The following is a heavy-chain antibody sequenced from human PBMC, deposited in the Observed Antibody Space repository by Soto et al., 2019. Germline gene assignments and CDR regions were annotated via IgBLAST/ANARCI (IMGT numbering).Heavy chain of an antibody. V-gene: IGHV1-8*01. CDR1: GYTFTSYD. D-gene: IGHD2-8*01. CDR2: MNPNSGKT. J-gene: IGHJ5*02. CDR3: ARGLLGYCTSAVCRSWRFDP. Sequence: QVQLVQSGAEVKKPGGSVKVSCKASGYTFTSYDINWVRQATGQGLEWTGWMNPNSGKTGYAQKLQGRVTMTRNTSISTAYMELSSLRSEDTAVYYCARGLLGYCTSAVCRSWRFDPWGQGTLVTVSS.